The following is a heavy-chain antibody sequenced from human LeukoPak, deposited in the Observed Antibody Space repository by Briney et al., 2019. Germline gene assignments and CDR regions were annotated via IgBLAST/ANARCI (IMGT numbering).Heavy chain of an antibody. Sequence: ASVKVSCTASGGTFSSYAISWARQAPGQGLEWMGGIIPIFGIANYAQKFQGRVTITADESTSTAYMELSSLRSEDTAVYYCARDRLNALAISYYSYYYGMDVWGQGTTVTVSS. CDR1: GGTFSSYA. J-gene: IGHJ6*02. CDR2: IIPIFGIA. V-gene: IGHV1-69*13. D-gene: IGHD2-21*01. CDR3: ARDRLNALAISYYSYYYGMDV.